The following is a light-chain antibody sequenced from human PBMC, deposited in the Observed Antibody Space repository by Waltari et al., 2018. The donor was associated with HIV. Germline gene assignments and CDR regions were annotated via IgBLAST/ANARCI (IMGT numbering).Light chain of an antibody. CDR2: GAS. CDR1: QSVTSTY. Sequence: EIVLTQSPGTLYLSPGERATLSCRASQSVTSTYFAWYQQKPGQAPRLLIYGASSRATGIPDRFSGTRSGTDFTRTISRLEREDFALYYCQQYGSLQWTFGQGTKVEIK. CDR3: QQYGSLQWT. V-gene: IGKV3-20*01. J-gene: IGKJ1*01.